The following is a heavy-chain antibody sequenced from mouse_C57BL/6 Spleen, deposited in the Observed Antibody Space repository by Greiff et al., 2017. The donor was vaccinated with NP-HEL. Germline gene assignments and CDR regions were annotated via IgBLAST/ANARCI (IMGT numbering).Heavy chain of an antibody. CDR2: IYPGSGST. CDR1: GYTFTSYW. CDR3: ARDGYTWFAY. Sequence: QVHVKQSGAELVKPGASVKMSCKASGYTFTSYWITWVKQRPGQGLEWIGDIYPGSGSTNYNEKFKSKATLTVDTSSLTAYMQLSSRTSEDSAVYYCARDGYTWFAYWGQGTLVTVSA. J-gene: IGHJ3*01. V-gene: IGHV1-55*01. D-gene: IGHD2-3*01.